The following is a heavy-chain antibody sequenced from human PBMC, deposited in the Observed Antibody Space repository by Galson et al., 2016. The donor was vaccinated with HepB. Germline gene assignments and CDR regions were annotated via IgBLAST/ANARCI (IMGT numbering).Heavy chain of an antibody. V-gene: IGHV3-30*18. CDR3: AKDLVAGAVDDGMDV. CDR2: ISNDGKNE. J-gene: IGHJ6*02. D-gene: IGHD6-19*01. CDR1: GFRLRTYG. Sequence: SLRLSCAASGFRLRTYGMHWVRQAPGKGLEWVAVISNDGKNEFYADSVKGRFTISRDISKNTVYLQMNSLRTEDTAVYYCAKDLVAGAVDDGMDVWGQGTTVTVSS.